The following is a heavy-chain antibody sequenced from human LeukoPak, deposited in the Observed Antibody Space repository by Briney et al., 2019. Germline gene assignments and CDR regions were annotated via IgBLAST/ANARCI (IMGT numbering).Heavy chain of an antibody. J-gene: IGHJ4*02. CDR3: ARGKYSSGWFDY. Sequence: AGGSLRLSCAASGFTFSSYSMSWVRQAPGKGLEWVSSITTSSTYISYADSVKGRFTISRDNAKNSLYLQMNSLRAEDTAVYYCARGKYSSGWFDYWGQGTLVTVS. CDR2: ITTSSTYI. V-gene: IGHV3-21*01. D-gene: IGHD6-19*01. CDR1: GFTFSSYS.